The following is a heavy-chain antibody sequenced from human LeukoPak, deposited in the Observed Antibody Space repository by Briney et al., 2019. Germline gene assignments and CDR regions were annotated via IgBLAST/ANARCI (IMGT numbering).Heavy chain of an antibody. V-gene: IGHV3-30-3*01. Sequence: GGPLRLSCAASGFTFSSYAMHWVRQAPGKGLEWVAVISYDGSNKYYADSVKGRFTISRDNSKNTLYLQMNSLRAEDTAVYYCASPYYYDSSGYSYWGQGTLVTVSS. CDR1: GFTFSSYA. D-gene: IGHD3-22*01. J-gene: IGHJ4*02. CDR3: ASPYYYDSSGYSY. CDR2: ISYDGSNK.